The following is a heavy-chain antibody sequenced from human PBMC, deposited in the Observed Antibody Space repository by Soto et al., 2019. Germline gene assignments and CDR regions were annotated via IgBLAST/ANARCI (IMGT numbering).Heavy chain of an antibody. V-gene: IGHV1-18*01. J-gene: IGHJ4*02. CDR2: IRPYNGDT. D-gene: IGHD6-13*01. Sequence: GASVKVCCTACGYMLFSYGINWVRQAPGQGLEWMGWIRPYNGDTKYAQNLQGRVTMTTDTSTSTAYMEMRSLRSDDTAVYYYASSEYSSSWYIAYWGQGTLVTV. CDR1: GYMLFSYG. CDR3: ASSEYSSSWYIAY.